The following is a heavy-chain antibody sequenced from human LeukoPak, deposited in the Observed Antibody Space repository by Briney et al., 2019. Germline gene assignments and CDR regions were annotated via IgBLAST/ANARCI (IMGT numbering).Heavy chain of an antibody. J-gene: IGHJ4*02. CDR1: GFTFSSYW. Sequence: PGGSLRLSCAASGFTFSSYWMHWVRQAPGKGLVWVSRINSDGSSTSYADSVKDRFTISRDNAKDTLYLQMNSLRAEDTAVYYCARDPSTSSSYFDYWGQGTLVTVSS. CDR2: INSDGSST. CDR3: ARDPSTSSSYFDY. V-gene: IGHV3-74*01. D-gene: IGHD6-6*01.